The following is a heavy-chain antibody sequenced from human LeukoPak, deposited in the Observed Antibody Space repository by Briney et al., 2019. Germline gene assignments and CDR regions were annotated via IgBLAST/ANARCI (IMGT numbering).Heavy chain of an antibody. CDR2: ISSSSSYI. Sequence: GGSLRLSCAASGFTFSNFGINWVRQAPGKGLEWVSSISSSSSYISYADSVKGRFTISRDNAKNSLDLQMNSLRAEDTAVYYCARENFDPWGQGTQVTVSS. CDR3: ARENFDP. V-gene: IGHV3-21*01. J-gene: IGHJ5*02. CDR1: GFTFSNFG.